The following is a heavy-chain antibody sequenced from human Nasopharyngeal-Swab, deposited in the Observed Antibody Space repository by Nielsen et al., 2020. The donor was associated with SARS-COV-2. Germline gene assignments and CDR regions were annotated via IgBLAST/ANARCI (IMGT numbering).Heavy chain of an antibody. D-gene: IGHD1-26*01. CDR2: INTYTGNP. V-gene: IGHV7-4-1*02. Sequence: WVRQAPGQGLEWMGWINTYTGNPTYAQGFTGRFVFSLDTSVSTAYLQISSLKAEDTAVYYCARVGRQYYFDYWGQGTLVTVSS. CDR3: ARVGRQYYFDY. J-gene: IGHJ4*02.